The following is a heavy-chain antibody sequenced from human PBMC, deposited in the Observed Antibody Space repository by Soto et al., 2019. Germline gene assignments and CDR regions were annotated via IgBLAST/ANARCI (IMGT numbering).Heavy chain of an antibody. Sequence: QVQLVESGGGVVQPGRSLRLSCAASGFTFSNYIMHWVRQAPGKGLEWVAMILHDGNNKYYADSVKGRFTISRDNSKNTLYLQMNSLRTEETAIYYCARDDEDGSYCDLGYWGQGTLVTVSS. V-gene: IGHV3-30-3*01. CDR1: GFTFSNYI. J-gene: IGHJ4*02. CDR2: ILHDGNNK. D-gene: IGHD3-10*01. CDR3: ARDDEDGSYCDLGY.